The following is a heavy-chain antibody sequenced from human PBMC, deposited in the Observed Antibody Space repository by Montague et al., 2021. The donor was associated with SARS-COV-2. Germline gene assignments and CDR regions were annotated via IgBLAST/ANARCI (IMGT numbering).Heavy chain of an antibody. CDR2: INHSGGT. CDR3: ARGSRQWLVRPPHYYYFDY. J-gene: IGHJ4*02. CDR1: GGSFSGYY. V-gene: IGHV4-34*01. D-gene: IGHD6-19*01. Sequence: SETLSLTCAVCGGSFSGYYWSWIRQPPGKGLEWIGEINHSGGTNXNPSLKSRVTIPVDTSKNQFSLKLSSATAADTAVYYCARGSRQWLVRPPHYYYFDYWGQGTLVTVSS.